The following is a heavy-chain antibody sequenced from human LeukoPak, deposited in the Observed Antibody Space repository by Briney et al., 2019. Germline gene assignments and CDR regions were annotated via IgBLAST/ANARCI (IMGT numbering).Heavy chain of an antibody. CDR1: GFTVSNNY. J-gene: IGHJ4*02. CDR3: ARDGLDRGSREYYFDF. CDR2: IYSSGNT. V-gene: IGHV3-53*01. D-gene: IGHD3/OR15-3a*01. Sequence: GGSLRLSCAASGFTVSNNYMSWVRQAPGKGLEGVSVIYSSGNTYYADSVKGRFTISRDNSKNTLYLQMNSLRDEDTAVYYCARDGLDRGSREYYFDFWGQGTLVTVSS.